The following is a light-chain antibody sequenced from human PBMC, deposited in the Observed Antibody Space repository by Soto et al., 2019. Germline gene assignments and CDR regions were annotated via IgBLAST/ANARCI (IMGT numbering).Light chain of an antibody. Sequence: EIVLTQSPGTLSLSPGERTTLSCRASQSVSSSYLAWYQQKPGQAPRLLIYGASSRATGIPDRFSGSGSGSDFTLTISSLGPEDFAVYYCQQYGSSPTFGQGTKV. CDR1: QSVSSSY. CDR3: QQYGSSPT. J-gene: IGKJ1*01. CDR2: GAS. V-gene: IGKV3-20*01.